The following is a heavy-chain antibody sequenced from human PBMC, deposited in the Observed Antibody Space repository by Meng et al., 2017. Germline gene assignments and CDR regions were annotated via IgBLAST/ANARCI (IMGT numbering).Heavy chain of an antibody. D-gene: IGHD3-22*01. CDR3: ARDDYDSSGYYDY. CDR1: GFTFSSYA. CDR2: ISYDGSNK. J-gene: IGHJ4*02. Sequence: GESLKISCAASGFTFSSYAMHWVRQAPGKGLEWVAVISYDGSNKYYADSVKGRFTISRDNSKNTLYLQMNSLRAEDTAVYYCARDDYDSSGYYDYWGQGTLVTVSS. V-gene: IGHV3-30*07.